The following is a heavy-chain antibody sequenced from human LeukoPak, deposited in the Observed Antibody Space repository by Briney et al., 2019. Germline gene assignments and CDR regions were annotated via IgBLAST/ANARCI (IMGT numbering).Heavy chain of an antibody. V-gene: IGHV4-4*08. D-gene: IGHD2/OR15-2a*01. CDR3: ATTRDVSAFDI. CDR2: IYTSGST. CDR1: GGSISSYY. Sequence: SETLSLTCTASGGSISSYYWSWIRQPPGKGLEWIGRIYTSGSTNYNPSLKSRVTISVDTSKNQFSLKLSSVTAADTAVYYCATTRDVSAFDIWGQGTMVTVSS. J-gene: IGHJ3*02.